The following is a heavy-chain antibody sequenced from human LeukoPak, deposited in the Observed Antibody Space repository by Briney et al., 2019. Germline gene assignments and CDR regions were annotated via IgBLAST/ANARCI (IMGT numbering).Heavy chain of an antibody. J-gene: IGHJ3*02. V-gene: IGHV3-23*01. Sequence: PGGSLRLSCAASGFTFDDYAMSWVRQAPGKGLEWVSTISGGGSYTYYADSVKGRFTISRDNSKNTLYLQMNSLRAEDTAVYYCAKAVRGYQHDALDIWGQGTMVTVSS. CDR1: GFTFDDYA. D-gene: IGHD3-22*01. CDR3: AKAVRGYQHDALDI. CDR2: ISGGGSYT.